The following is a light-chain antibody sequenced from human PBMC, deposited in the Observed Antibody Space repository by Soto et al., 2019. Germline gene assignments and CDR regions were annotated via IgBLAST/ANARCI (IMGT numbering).Light chain of an antibody. V-gene: IGKV3-20*01. CDR3: QQYGSSPWT. CDR1: QSVSSSY. CDR2: GAS. J-gene: IGKJ1*01. Sequence: EIVLTQSPGTLSLSPGERATLSCRASQSVSSSYLAWYQQKPGQAPRLLIYGASSRATGIPDRFSGSGSGTDFTLTIIRLEPEDFAVYYCQQYGSSPWTFGQGTNVEV.